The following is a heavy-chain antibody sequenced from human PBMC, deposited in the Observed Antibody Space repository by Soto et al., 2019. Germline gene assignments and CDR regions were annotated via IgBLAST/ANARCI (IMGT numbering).Heavy chain of an antibody. CDR1: GFTFSSYS. J-gene: IGHJ4*02. V-gene: IGHV3-48*02. CDR2: ISSSSITI. Sequence: EVQLVESGGGLVQPGGSLRLSCAASGFTFSSYSMNWVRQAPGKGLEWVSYISSSSITIYYADSVKGRFTISRDNAKNSLYLKRNSLRDDATDIYYCARESQSWGQGTLVTVSS. CDR3: ARESQS.